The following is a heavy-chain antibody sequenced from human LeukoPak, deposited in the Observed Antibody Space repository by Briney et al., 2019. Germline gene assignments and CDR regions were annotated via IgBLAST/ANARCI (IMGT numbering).Heavy chain of an antibody. CDR2: IYHSGST. CDR3: ARTYSSSWYSHWFDP. V-gene: IGHV4-34*01. D-gene: IGHD6-13*01. CDR1: GGSFSGYY. Sequence: PSETLSLTCAVYGGSFSGYYWSWIRQPPGKGLEWIGEIYHSGSTNYNPSLKSRVTISVDKSKNQFSLKLSSVTAADTAVYYCARTYSSSWYSHWFDPWGQGTLVTVSS. J-gene: IGHJ5*02.